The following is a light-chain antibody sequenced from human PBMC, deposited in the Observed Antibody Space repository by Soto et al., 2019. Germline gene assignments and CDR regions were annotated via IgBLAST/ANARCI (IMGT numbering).Light chain of an antibody. J-gene: IGKJ1*01. Sequence: EIVMTQSPATLSVSPGERATLSCRASESVSSNLAWYLQKPGQAPRVLIYGASTRATGIPARFSGSGSGTEFTLTISSLQSEDFAVYYCQQYNNWPPWTFGQGTKVEIK. CDR3: QQYNNWPPWT. CDR1: ESVSSN. CDR2: GAS. V-gene: IGKV3-15*01.